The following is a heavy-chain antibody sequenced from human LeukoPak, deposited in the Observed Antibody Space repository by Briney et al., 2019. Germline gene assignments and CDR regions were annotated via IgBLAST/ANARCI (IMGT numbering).Heavy chain of an antibody. CDR3: ASGGIVQ. D-gene: IGHD2/OR15-2a*01. V-gene: IGHV3-7*05. J-gene: IGHJ4*02. Sequence: PGGSLRLSCVVSGFTFSTSWMNWVRQAPGKGLECVATIKEDGSEEYYVDSVRGRFTISRDNAKSSLYLQKHSLRVDDTAVYYCASGGIVQWGQGTLVTVSS. CDR2: IKEDGSEE. CDR1: GFTFSTSW.